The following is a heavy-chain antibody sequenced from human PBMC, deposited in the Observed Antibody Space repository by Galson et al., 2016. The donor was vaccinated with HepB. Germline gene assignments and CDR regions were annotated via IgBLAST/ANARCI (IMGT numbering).Heavy chain of an antibody. J-gene: IGHJ4*02. CDR3: AFRGGYYVKGTYDFDY. CDR2: IYSGGST. D-gene: IGHD3-3*01. V-gene: IGHV3-66*01. Sequence: SLRLSCAASGFTVSSNYMSWVRQAPGKGLEWVSVIYSGGSTYYADSVKGRFTISRDNSKNTLYLQMNSLRAEDTAVYYCAFRGGYYVKGTYDFDYWGQGTLVTVSS. CDR1: GFTVSSNY.